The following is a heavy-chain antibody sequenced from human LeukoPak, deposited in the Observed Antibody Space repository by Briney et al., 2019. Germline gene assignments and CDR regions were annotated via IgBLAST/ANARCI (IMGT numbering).Heavy chain of an antibody. CDR1: GYTFTSYY. CDR3: ARVVPRYYDTSGANWFDP. J-gene: IGHJ5*02. CDR2: INPSGGST. V-gene: IGHV1-46*01. Sequence: GASVKVSCKASGYTFTSYYMHWVRQAPGQGLEWMGIINPSGGSTSYAQKFQGRVTMTRDTSTRTVYMELSSLRSEDTAMYYCARVVPRYYDTSGANWFDPWGQGTLVTVSS. D-gene: IGHD3-22*01.